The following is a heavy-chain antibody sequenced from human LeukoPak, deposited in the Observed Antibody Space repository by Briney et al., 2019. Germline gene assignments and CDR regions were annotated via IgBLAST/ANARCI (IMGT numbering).Heavy chain of an antibody. Sequence: GGSLRLSCAASGFTFSSYAMSWVRQAPGKGLEWVSAISGSGGSTYYADSVKGRFTISRDNSKNTLYLQMNSLRAEDTAVYYCAKDVAYYYDSSGYEAPFDYWGQGTLVTVSS. D-gene: IGHD3-22*01. CDR1: GFTFSSYA. CDR2: ISGSGGST. CDR3: AKDVAYYYDSSGYEAPFDY. V-gene: IGHV3-23*01. J-gene: IGHJ4*02.